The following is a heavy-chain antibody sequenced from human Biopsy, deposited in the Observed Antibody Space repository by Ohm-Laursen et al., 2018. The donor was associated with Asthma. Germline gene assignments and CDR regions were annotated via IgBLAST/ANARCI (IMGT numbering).Heavy chain of an antibody. CDR1: GYTFIHFA. V-gene: IGHV1-3*01. CDR2: FNPGNGNA. D-gene: IGHD5-12*01. Sequence: ASVKVSCKTSGYTFIHFAMHWVRQAPGQRPEWMGWFNPGNGNAKVSEKFQGRVSITRDTSATTAYLEVSSLTSEDTAVYYCARSAETYSGFDSNYYGMDVWGQGTRVTVSS. J-gene: IGHJ6*02. CDR3: ARSAETYSGFDSNYYGMDV.